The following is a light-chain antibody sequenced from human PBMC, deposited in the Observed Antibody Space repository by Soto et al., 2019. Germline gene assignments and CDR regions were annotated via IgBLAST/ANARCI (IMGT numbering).Light chain of an antibody. CDR1: SSDIGGYNF. Sequence: QSALTQPAFVSGSPGQSVTISCAGTSSDIGGYNFVSWYQQHPGKAPKLMIYDVNQRPSGVSHRFSGSKSYNTASLTISGLESEDEADYYCSSYAIDYIVLFGGGTKVTVL. J-gene: IGLJ2*01. CDR2: DVN. CDR3: SSYAIDYIVL. V-gene: IGLV2-14*03.